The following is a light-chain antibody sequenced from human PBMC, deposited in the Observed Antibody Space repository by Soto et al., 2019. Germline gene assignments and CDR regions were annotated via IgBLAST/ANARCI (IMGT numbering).Light chain of an antibody. J-gene: IGKJ1*01. CDR3: QQYQTYSWK. CDR1: ENIGVW. V-gene: IGKV1-5*03. CDR2: KAS. Sequence: DIQMTQSPSTLSASVGDRVTITCRASENIGVWLAWYQQKPGKAPKLLIYKASSLQSGVPSRFSGGGSGTEFTLTISSPQPDAFETYYCQQYQTYSWKFGKGAKVDI.